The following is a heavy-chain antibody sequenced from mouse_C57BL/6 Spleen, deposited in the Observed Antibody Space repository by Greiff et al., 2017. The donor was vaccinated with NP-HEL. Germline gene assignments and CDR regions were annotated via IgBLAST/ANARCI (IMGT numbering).Heavy chain of an antibody. V-gene: IGHV5-9*01. Sequence: EVKLEESGGGLVKPGGSLKLSCAASGFTFSSYTMSWVRQTPEKRLEWVATISGGGGNTYYPDSVKGRFTISRDNAKNTLYLQMSSLRSEDTALYYCARHGGYPWDFDYWGQGTTLTVSS. CDR1: GFTFSSYT. J-gene: IGHJ2*01. D-gene: IGHD1-1*02. CDR2: ISGGGGNT. CDR3: ARHGGYPWDFDY.